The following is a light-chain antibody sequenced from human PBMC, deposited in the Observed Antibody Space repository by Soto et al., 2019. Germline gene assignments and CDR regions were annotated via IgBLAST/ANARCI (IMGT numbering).Light chain of an antibody. Sequence: EIVMTQSPATLSVSPGERATLSCRASQSVSSNLAWYQQKPGQAPRLLIYGASTRDTGIPARFSGSGCGTDFLLTLSCLHSDDFASYYCQKFNNRPHQFTFGPGTKVDIQ. J-gene: IGKJ3*01. CDR2: GAS. CDR3: QKFNNRPHQFT. CDR1: QSVSSN. V-gene: IGKV3D-15*01.